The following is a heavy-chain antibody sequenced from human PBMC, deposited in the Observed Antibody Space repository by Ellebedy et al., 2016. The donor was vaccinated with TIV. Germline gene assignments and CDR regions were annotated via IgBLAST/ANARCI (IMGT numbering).Heavy chain of an antibody. D-gene: IGHD3-10*01. J-gene: IGHJ4*02. CDR3: VSSETYYNVPHFGH. V-gene: IGHV4-38-2*02. CDR1: DYSISSGYY. CDR2: IYPGWSS. Sequence: MPSETLSLTCSVSDYSISSGYYWGWLRLPPGKGLEWIASIYPGWSSYYNASLKSRVAISVDTSTKQFFLQLSSVTAADTAMYYCVSSETYYNVPHFGHWGQGTLVGVSS.